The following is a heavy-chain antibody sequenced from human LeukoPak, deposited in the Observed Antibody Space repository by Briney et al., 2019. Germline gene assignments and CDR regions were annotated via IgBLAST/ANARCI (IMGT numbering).Heavy chain of an antibody. V-gene: IGHV4-34*01. J-gene: IGHJ4*02. CDR3: ARTIEMIRYFDY. CDR1: GGFFSGYY. CDR2: INHSGST. D-gene: IGHD3-9*01. Sequence: SETLSLTCAVYGGFFSGYYWSWIRQPPGKGLEWIGEINHSGSTNYNPSLKSRVTISVDTSKNQFSLKLSSVTAADTAVYYCARTIEMIRYFDYWGQGILVTVSS.